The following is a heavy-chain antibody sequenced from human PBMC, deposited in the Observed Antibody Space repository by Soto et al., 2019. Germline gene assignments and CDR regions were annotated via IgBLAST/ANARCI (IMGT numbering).Heavy chain of an antibody. CDR1: GGSISSSSYY. CDR2: IYYSGST. D-gene: IGHD3-3*01. CDR3: ASLRDNDFWSGYYQAEFDY. J-gene: IGHJ4*02. Sequence: SETLSLTCTVSGGSISSSSYYWGWIRQPPGKGLEWIGSIYYSGSTYYNPSLKSRVTISVDTSKNQFSLKLSSVTAADTAVYYCASLRDNDFWSGYYQAEFDYWGQGTLVTVSS. V-gene: IGHV4-39*01.